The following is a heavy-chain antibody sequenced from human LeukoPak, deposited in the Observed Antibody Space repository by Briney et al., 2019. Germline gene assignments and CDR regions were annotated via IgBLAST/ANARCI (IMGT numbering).Heavy chain of an antibody. Sequence: PGGSLRLSCAVSGCTFSSYWMSWVRQAPGKGLEWVANIKQDGSEKYYVDSVKGRFTISRDNAKNSLYLQMNSLRAEDTAVYYCARVMVDYGGYYFDYWGQGTLVIVSS. D-gene: IGHD4-23*01. V-gene: IGHV3-7*01. CDR2: IKQDGSEK. CDR3: ARVMVDYGGYYFDY. J-gene: IGHJ4*02. CDR1: GCTFSSYW.